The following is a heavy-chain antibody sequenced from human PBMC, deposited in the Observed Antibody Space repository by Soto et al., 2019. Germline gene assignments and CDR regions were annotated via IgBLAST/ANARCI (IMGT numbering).Heavy chain of an antibody. Sequence: EVQLVESGGGLVQPGGSLRLSCAGSGFTFSDYYIDWVRQAPGKGLEWVGRSRDKGNSYSTDYAASVKGRFTISRDASKKSPFLQMSSLKTEQTALYYCTRSITRTTSSDYWGQGTLVTVSS. CDR2: SRDKGNSYST. CDR1: GFTFSDYY. J-gene: IGHJ4*02. D-gene: IGHD1-7*01. CDR3: TRSITRTTSSDY. V-gene: IGHV3-72*01.